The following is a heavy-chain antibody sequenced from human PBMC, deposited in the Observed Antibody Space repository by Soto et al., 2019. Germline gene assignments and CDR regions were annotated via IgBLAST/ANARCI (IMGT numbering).Heavy chain of an antibody. CDR3: ASLVTAIHLRDY. D-gene: IGHD2-21*02. V-gene: IGHV1-18*01. CDR2: ISAYNGNT. Sequence: ASVKVSCKASGYTFTSYGISWVRQAPGQGLEWMGWISAYNGNTNYAQKLQGRVTMTTDTSTSTAYLELRSLRSEDTAVYYCASLVTAIHLRDYWGQGTLVTVSS. J-gene: IGHJ4*02. CDR1: GYTFTSYG.